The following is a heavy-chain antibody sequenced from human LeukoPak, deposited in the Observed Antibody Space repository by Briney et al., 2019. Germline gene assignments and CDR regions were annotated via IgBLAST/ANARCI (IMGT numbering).Heavy chain of an antibody. CDR3: AKDQGGWYEDAFDI. CDR2: IRYDGSNK. V-gene: IGHV3-30*02. Sequence: GGSLRLSCAASGFTFSSYGMHWVRQAPGKGPEWVAFIRYDGSNKYYADSVKGRFTISRDNSKNTLYLQMNSLRAEDTAVYYCAKDQGGWYEDAFDIWGQGTMVTVSS. D-gene: IGHD6-19*01. CDR1: GFTFSSYG. J-gene: IGHJ3*02.